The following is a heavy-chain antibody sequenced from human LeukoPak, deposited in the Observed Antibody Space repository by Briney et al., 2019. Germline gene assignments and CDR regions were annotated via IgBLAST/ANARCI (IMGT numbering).Heavy chain of an antibody. CDR2: ISYDGSNR. CDR3: AKVRLAYYGSGRRYGMDV. J-gene: IGHJ6*02. Sequence: GASVKVSCKASGGPFSSYAINWVRQAPGKGLEWVAVISYDGSNRHYADSVEGRFNISRDNSENTLYLQMNSLRPEDTAVYYCAKVRLAYYGSGRRYGMDVWGQGTTVTVSS. D-gene: IGHD3-10*01. CDR1: GGPFSSYA. V-gene: IGHV3-30*18.